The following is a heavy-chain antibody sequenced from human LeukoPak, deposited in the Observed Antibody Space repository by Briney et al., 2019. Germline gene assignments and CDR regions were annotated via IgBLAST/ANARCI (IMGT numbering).Heavy chain of an antibody. CDR1: GGYTGSHY. V-gene: IGHV4-4*07. D-gene: IGHD2/OR15-2a*01. CDR3: ARDFYASGFYFWFDP. Sequence: KTSETQSLTCTVSGGYTGSHYWSWIRQPARKGLEWIGRISPSGTTHYNPSLGSRVTMSVDTSKNYFSLRLSSVTAADTAVYYCARDFYASGFYFWFDPWGQGILVTVSS. J-gene: IGHJ5*02. CDR2: ISPSGTT.